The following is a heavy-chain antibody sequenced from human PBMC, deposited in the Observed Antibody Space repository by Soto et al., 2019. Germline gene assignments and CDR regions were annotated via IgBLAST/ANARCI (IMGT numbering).Heavy chain of an antibody. J-gene: IGHJ6*02. CDR2: MNPNSGNT. CDR3: ARGLGTAPPYYYYGMDV. Sequence: QVQLVQSGAEVKKPGASVKVSCKASGYTFTSYDINWVRQATGQGLEWMGWMNPNSGNTGYAQKFQGRVTMTRNTSLSTAYMELSSLRSEDTAVYYCARGLGTAPPYYYYGMDVWGQGTTVTVSS. V-gene: IGHV1-8*01. CDR1: GYTFTSYD. D-gene: IGHD1-26*01.